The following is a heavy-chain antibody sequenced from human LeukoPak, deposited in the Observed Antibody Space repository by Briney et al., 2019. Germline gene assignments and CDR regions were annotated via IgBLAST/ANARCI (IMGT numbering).Heavy chain of an antibody. CDR1: GFTFSDYT. CDR3: ARGGYSGSYQKVDY. J-gene: IGHJ4*02. D-gene: IGHD1-26*01. V-gene: IGHV3-48*04. CDR2: ISSSGSTI. Sequence: GGSLRLSCTVSGFTFSDYTMNWVRQAPGKGLEWLSYISSSGSTIYYGDSVKGRFTTSRDNAKNSLFLQMESLRAEDTAVYYCARGGYSGSYQKVDYWGQGTLVTVSS.